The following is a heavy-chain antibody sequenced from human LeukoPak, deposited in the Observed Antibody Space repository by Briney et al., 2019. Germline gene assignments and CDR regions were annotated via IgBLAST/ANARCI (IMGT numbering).Heavy chain of an antibody. D-gene: IGHD2-2*01. Sequence: ASVKVSCKASGGTFSSYAISWVRQAPGQGLEWMGGIIPIFGTANYAQKFQGRVTITADESTSTAYMELSSLRSEDTAVYYCARDFCSTSCNLGYWGQGTLVTVSS. J-gene: IGHJ4*02. V-gene: IGHV1-69*13. CDR3: ARDFCSTSCNLGY. CDR2: IIPIFGTA. CDR1: GGTFSSYA.